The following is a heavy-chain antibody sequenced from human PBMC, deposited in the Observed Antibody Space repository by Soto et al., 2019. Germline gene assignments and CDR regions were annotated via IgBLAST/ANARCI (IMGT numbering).Heavy chain of an antibody. CDR1: GFTFSSYG. CDR3: AKPGMATIRGGMGDWFYIDY. CDR2: ISSDGTKK. J-gene: IGHJ4*01. D-gene: IGHD5-12*01. Sequence: QVQLVESGGGVVQPGRSLRLSCAASGFTFSSYGMHWVRQAPGKGLELVALISSDGTKKYYVDSVKGRFTISRDNSKNTQYLQMNSLRAEATAVYYCAKPGMATIRGGMGDWFYIDYWGHGSLVTVSS. V-gene: IGHV3-30*18.